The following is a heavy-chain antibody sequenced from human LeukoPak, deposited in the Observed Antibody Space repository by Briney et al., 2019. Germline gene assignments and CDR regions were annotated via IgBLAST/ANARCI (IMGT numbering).Heavy chain of an antibody. V-gene: IGHV1-69*05. CDR1: GGSFSSYA. J-gene: IGHJ3*02. CDR2: IIPIFGPA. Sequence: SVKVSCKASGGSFSSYAITWVRQAPGQGLEWMGRIIPIFGPANYAQKFQGRVTITTDESTSTAYMELSSLRSEDTAVYYCAREKGYYYDSSGYPRPDAFDIWGQGTMVTVSS. CDR3: AREKGYYYDSSGYPRPDAFDI. D-gene: IGHD3-22*01.